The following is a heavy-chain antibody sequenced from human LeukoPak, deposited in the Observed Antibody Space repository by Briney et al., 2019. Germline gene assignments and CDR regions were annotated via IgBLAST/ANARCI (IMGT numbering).Heavy chain of an antibody. Sequence: PSQTLSLTCTVSGGSLSSGDYYWNWIRPPPEKGLEWIGYIYYSGNTYYNPSLKSRVTISADTSKNQFSLKLSSVTAADTAVYYCARDHGSINSGSLDHWGHGTLVTVSS. D-gene: IGHD3-10*01. CDR2: IYYSGNT. CDR3: ARDHGSINSGSLDH. V-gene: IGHV4-30-4*01. CDR1: GGSLSSGDYY. J-gene: IGHJ4*01.